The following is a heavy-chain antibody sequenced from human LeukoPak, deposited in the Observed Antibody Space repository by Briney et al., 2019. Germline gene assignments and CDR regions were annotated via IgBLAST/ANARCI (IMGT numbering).Heavy chain of an antibody. CDR1: GGSSSGYY. V-gene: IGHV4-34*01. D-gene: IGHD3-10*01. Sequence: SETLSLTCAVYGGSSSGYYWSWIRHPPGKGLEWIGQINHSGSTNYNPSLKSRVTISVDTSKNQFPLKLSSVTAADTAVYYCARRTLLWFGELFGRNWFDPWGQGTLVTVSS. J-gene: IGHJ5*02. CDR3: ARRTLLWFGELFGRNWFDP. CDR2: INHSGST.